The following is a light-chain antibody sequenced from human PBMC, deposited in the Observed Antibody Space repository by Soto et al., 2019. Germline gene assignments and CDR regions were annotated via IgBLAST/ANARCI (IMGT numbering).Light chain of an antibody. CDR1: SSNIGSNY. V-gene: IGLV1-47*02. Sequence: QSVLTQPPSASGTPRQRVTISCSGSSSNIGSNYVYWYQQLPGTAPKLLIYSNNLRPSGVPDRFSASKSGTSASLAISGLRSEDEADYYCAAWDDSLRGSIFGTGTKLTVL. J-gene: IGLJ1*01. CDR3: AAWDDSLRGSI. CDR2: SNN.